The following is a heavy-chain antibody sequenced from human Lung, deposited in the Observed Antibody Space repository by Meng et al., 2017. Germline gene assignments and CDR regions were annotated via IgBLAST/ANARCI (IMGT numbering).Heavy chain of an antibody. CDR3: ARFETVGVATGDF. J-gene: IGHJ4*02. CDR2: ISSDSRYI. Sequence: EVRLVESGGGLVLPGGSLRRAGGVTGFNFSNYSMNWVRQAPGKELEWVSSISSDSRYIFYADSVKGRFTISRDNGKKLLYLQMNSLSPEDTAVFYCARFETVGVATGDFWGQGTLVTVSS. V-gene: IGHV3-21*01. D-gene: IGHD2-15*01. CDR1: GFNFSNYS.